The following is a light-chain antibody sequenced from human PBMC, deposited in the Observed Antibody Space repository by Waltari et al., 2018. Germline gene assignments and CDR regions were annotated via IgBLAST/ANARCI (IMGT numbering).Light chain of an antibody. CDR1: GLGYKF. V-gene: IGLV3-1*01. Sequence: SYELTQSPSVSVSPGQTASITCSGAGLGYKFISWYQQKPGQSPVLVLYQDTKRPSGIPERFAGSTSGITATLTISGTQAMDEADYYCQAWDSYTAVFGGGTKLTVL. J-gene: IGLJ3*02. CDR3: QAWDSYTAV. CDR2: QDT.